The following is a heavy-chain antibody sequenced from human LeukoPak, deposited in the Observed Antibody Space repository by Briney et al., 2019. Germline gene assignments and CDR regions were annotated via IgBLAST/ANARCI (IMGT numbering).Heavy chain of an antibody. Sequence: GESLKIFCKGSGYTFSSYWIGWVRQMPGKSLEWMGIIYPDDSDTRYSPSFQGQVTISADKSISTAYLQWSSLKASDTAMYYCARLAYCSNDVCYSNYYYSMDVWGKGTTVTVSS. D-gene: IGHD2-8*01. CDR1: GYTFSSYW. V-gene: IGHV5-51*01. CDR2: IYPDDSDT. J-gene: IGHJ6*03. CDR3: ARLAYCSNDVCYSNYYYSMDV.